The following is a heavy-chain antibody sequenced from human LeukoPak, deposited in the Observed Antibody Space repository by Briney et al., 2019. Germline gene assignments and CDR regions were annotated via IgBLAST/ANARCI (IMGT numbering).Heavy chain of an antibody. D-gene: IGHD6-19*01. V-gene: IGHV5-51*01. J-gene: IGHJ4*02. Sequence: GESLKISCKGSGYSFTSYWIGWVRQMPGKGLEWMGIIYPGDSDTRYSPSFLGQVTISADKSISTAYLQWSSLKASDTAMYYCARLQQPGIAVAGPPDYWGQGTLVTVSS. CDR3: ARLQQPGIAVAGPPDY. CDR2: IYPGDSDT. CDR1: GYSFTSYW.